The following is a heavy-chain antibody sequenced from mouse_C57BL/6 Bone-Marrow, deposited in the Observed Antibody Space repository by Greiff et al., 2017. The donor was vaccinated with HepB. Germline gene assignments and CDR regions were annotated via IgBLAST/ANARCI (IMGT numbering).Heavy chain of an antibody. J-gene: IGHJ4*01. CDR3: ARGGLYYAMDY. Sequence: QLKESGAELVRPGASVKLSCKASGYTFTDYYINWVKQRPGQGLEWIARIYPGSGNTYYNEKFKGKATLTAEKSSSTAYMQLSSLTSEDSAVYFCARGGLYYAMDYWGQGTSVTVSS. D-gene: IGHD6-1*01. V-gene: IGHV1-76*01. CDR1: GYTFTDYY. CDR2: IYPGSGNT.